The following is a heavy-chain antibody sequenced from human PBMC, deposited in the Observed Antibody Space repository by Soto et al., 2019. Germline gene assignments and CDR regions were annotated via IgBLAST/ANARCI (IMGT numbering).Heavy chain of an antibody. CDR3: ARYNWNLNWFDP. V-gene: IGHV4-34*01. CDR1: GGSFSGYY. J-gene: IGHJ5*02. Sequence: SETLSLTCAVYGGSFSGYYWSWIRQPPGKGLEWIGEINHSGSTNYNPSLKSRVTISVDTSKNQFSLKLSSVTAADTAVYYCARYNWNLNWFDPWGQGTLVTVSS. D-gene: IGHD1-20*01. CDR2: INHSGST.